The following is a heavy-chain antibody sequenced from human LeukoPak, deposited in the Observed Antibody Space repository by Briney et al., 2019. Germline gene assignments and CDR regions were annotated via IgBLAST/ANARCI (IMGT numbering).Heavy chain of an antibody. J-gene: IGHJ4*02. D-gene: IGHD3-10*01. CDR3: AADHYYGSGRGNDY. Sequence: SVKVACKASGFTFTSSAVHWVRQARGQRLEWIGWIVVGSGNTNYAQKFQERVTITRDMSTSTAYMELSSLRSEDTAVYYCAADHYYGSGRGNDYWGQGTLVTVSS. CDR1: GFTFTSSA. V-gene: IGHV1-58*01. CDR2: IVVGSGNT.